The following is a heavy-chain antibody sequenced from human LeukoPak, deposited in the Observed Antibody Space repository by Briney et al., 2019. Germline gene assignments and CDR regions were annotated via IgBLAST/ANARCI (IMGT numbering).Heavy chain of an antibody. D-gene: IGHD1-26*01. CDR3: ARSSPSYHFDY. J-gene: IGHJ4*02. CDR2: ITSDGSST. Sequence: PGGSLRLSCAASGFTFSSYWMHWVRQAPGKGRGWVSRITSDGSSTSYADSVKGRFTISRDNAKNALYLQMNSLRAEDTAVYYCARSSPSYHFDYWGQGTLVTVSS. V-gene: IGHV3-74*01. CDR1: GFTFSSYW.